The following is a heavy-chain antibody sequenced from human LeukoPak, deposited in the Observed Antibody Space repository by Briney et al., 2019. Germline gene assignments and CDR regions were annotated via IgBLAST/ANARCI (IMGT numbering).Heavy chain of an antibody. J-gene: IGHJ5*02. CDR3: ARETYSSFNWFDP. Sequence: SETLSLTCAVYGGSFSGYYWSWIRQPPGKGLEWIGEINHSGSTNYNPSLKSRVTISVDTSKNQFSLKLSSVTAADTAVYYCARETYSSFNWFDPWGQGTLVTVSS. D-gene: IGHD6-6*01. CDR2: INHSGST. V-gene: IGHV4-34*01. CDR1: GGSFSGYY.